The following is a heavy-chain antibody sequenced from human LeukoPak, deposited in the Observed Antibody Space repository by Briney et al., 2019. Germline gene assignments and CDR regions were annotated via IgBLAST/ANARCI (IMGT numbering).Heavy chain of an antibody. D-gene: IGHD3-22*01. Sequence: GGSLRLSCAASGFTFSNAWMSWVRQAPGKGLEWVGRIKSKTDGGTTDYAAPVKGRFTISRDDSKNTLYLQMNSLKTEDTAVYYCTTRSYYDSSGYSNFDYWGQGTLVTVSS. CDR3: TTRSYYDSSGYSNFDY. CDR2: IKSKTDGGTT. J-gene: IGHJ4*02. V-gene: IGHV3-15*01. CDR1: GFTFSNAW.